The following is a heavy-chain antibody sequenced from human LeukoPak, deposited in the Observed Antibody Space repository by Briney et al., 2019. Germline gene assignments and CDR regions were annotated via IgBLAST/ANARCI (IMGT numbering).Heavy chain of an antibody. D-gene: IGHD1-14*01. CDR2: IYAGGSA. J-gene: IGHJ6*04. CDR1: GFSVSNNY. V-gene: IGHV3-53*01. Sequence: GGSLRLSCAASGFSVSNNYISWVRQPPGKGLEWISVIYAGGSAFYTDSVKGRFTTSRDNSKNTVYLQMDRLTPEDTAVYYCARDPTGASVWDRGTTVTVSS. CDR3: ARDPTGASV.